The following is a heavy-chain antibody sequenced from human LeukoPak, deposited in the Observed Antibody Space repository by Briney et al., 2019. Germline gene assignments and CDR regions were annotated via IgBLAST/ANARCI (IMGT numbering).Heavy chain of an antibody. Sequence: QPGGSLRLSCAASGFTLDDYDMDGVRQAPGKGVEWGSVISWDGGSTYYADSVKGRFTISRDNSKNSMYLKINSLRAEDTALYYCAKGHLGYCSTSCPAPDYWGQGTLVTVSS. CDR2: ISWDGGST. J-gene: IGHJ4*02. CDR1: GFTLDDYD. D-gene: IGHD2-2*01. V-gene: IGHV3-43D*04. CDR3: AKGHLGYCSTSCPAPDY.